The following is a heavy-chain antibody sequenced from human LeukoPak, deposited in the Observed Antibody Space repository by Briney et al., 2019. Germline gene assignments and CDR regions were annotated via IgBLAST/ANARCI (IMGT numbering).Heavy chain of an antibody. J-gene: IGHJ4*02. V-gene: IGHV3-30*04. D-gene: IGHD2-15*01. CDR1: GFTFSSYA. CDR2: ISYDGSNK. Sequence: GRSLRLSCAASGFTFSSYAMHWVRQAPGKGLEWVAVISYDGSNKYYADSVKGRFTISRDNAKNSLYLQMNSLRADDTAVYYCARVHGGYPFDYWGQGTLVTVSS. CDR3: ARVHGGYPFDY.